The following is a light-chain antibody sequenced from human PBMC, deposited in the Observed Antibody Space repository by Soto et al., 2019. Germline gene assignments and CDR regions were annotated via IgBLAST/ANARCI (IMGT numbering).Light chain of an antibody. V-gene: IGKV3-11*01. CDR3: QQRSNWPPYT. CDR1: QSVSSY. Sequence: EIVLTQSPATLSLSPGERATLSCRASQSVSSYLAWYQQTPGKAPRLLIYDASNMATGIPARFSGSGSGTDFTLTISSLEPEDFAVYYCQQRSNWPPYTFGQGTKLEIK. CDR2: DAS. J-gene: IGKJ2*01.